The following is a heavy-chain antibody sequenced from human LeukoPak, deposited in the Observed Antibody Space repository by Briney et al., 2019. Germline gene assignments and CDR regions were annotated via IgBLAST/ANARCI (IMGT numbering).Heavy chain of an antibody. D-gene: IGHD6-13*01. CDR1: GFTFSTYW. CDR2: IKQDGSEK. CDR3: ARGYFSSSGRGMDV. Sequence: GGSLRLSCAASGFTFSTYWMSWVRQAPGKGLEWVANIKQDGSEKYYVDSVKGRFTISRDNAKNSLYLQMNSLRAEDTAVYYCARGYFSSSGRGMDVWGQGTTVTVPS. J-gene: IGHJ6*02. V-gene: IGHV3-7*01.